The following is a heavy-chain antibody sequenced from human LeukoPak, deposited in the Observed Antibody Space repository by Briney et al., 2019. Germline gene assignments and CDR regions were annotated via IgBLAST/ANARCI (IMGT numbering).Heavy chain of an antibody. V-gene: IGHV3-23*01. Sequence: GGSLRLSCAASGFTSTNYVMTWVRQAPGKGLEWVSGISGSGDYTYYADSVKGRFTISRDNSKNTLYLQMNSLRAEDTAVYFRAKSLATLRDTFHIWGQGTMITISS. CDR1: GFTSTNYV. CDR2: ISGSGDYT. CDR3: AKSLATLRDTFHI. J-gene: IGHJ3*02. D-gene: IGHD5-24*01.